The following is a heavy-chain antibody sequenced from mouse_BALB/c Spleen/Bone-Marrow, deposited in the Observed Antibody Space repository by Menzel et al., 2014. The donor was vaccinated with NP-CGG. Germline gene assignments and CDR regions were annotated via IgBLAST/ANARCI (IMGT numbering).Heavy chain of an antibody. J-gene: IGHJ2*01. Sequence: EVQLQHSGAELVKPGASVKLSCTASGFNIKDTYMHWVKQRPEQGLEWIGRIVPANGNTKYDPKFQGKATITADTSSNTAYLQLTSLTSEDTAVYYCVRYLYGNYFDYWGQGTTLTVSS. CDR1: GFNIKDTY. D-gene: IGHD2-10*02. CDR2: IVPANGNT. CDR3: VRYLYGNYFDY. V-gene: IGHV14-3*02.